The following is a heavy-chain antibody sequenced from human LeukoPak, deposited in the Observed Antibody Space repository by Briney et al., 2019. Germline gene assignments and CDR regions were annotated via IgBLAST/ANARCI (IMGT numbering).Heavy chain of an antibody. CDR2: ISSTSSTV. V-gene: IGHV3-48*02. J-gene: IGHJ4*02. CDR1: GFTFSNDN. Sequence: PGGSLRLSCAASGFTFSNDNMNWVRQAPGKGLECISYISSTSSTVYYADSVKGRFTVFRDNAKNSLYLQMNSLRDEDTAMFYCARVGDGYSVNYFDYWGQGTLVTVSS. CDR3: ARVGDGYSVNYFDY. D-gene: IGHD5-24*01.